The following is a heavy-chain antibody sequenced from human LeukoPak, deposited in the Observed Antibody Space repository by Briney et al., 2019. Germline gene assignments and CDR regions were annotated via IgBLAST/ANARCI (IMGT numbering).Heavy chain of an antibody. CDR2: AYFTGST. J-gene: IGHJ5*02. Sequence: KPSETLSLTCTVSGGSISSSSSYWGWIRQPPGKGLEWIGSAYFTGSTNYNPSLKTRVTVSLDTSKNQFSLRLTSVTAADTAVYYCAKSGDSYYYTPGDFSWGQGTLVTVSS. D-gene: IGHD3-22*01. CDR1: GGSISSSSSY. V-gene: IGHV4-39*01. CDR3: AKSGDSYYYTPGDFS.